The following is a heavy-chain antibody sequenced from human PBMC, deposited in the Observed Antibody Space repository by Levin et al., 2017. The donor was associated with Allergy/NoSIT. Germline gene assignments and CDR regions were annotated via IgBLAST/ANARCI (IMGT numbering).Heavy chain of an antibody. D-gene: IGHD2-21*02. Sequence: SQTLSLTCAISGDSVSSNSAAWNWVRQSPSRGLEWLGRTYYRSKWYNDYAVSVKSRITINPDTSKNQFSLQLNSVTPEDTAVYYCVRAYCGGDCYTDGYFDLWGRGTLVTVSS. CDR2: TYYRSKWYN. V-gene: IGHV6-1*01. CDR3: VRAYCGGDCYTDGYFDL. J-gene: IGHJ2*01. CDR1: GDSVSSNSAA.